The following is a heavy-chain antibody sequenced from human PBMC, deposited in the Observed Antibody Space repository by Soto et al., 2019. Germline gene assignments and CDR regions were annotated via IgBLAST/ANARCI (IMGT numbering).Heavy chain of an antibody. CDR2: IYYSGST. V-gene: IGHV4-31*03. CDR1: GGSISSGGYY. D-gene: IGHD2-2*01. Sequence: LSLTCTVSGGSISSGGYYWSWIRQHPGKGLEWIGYIYYSGSTYYNPSLKSRVTISVDTSKNQFSLKLSSVTAADTAVYYCARDQKTLVVPAARHYYYYGMDVWGQGTTVTVSS. J-gene: IGHJ6*02. CDR3: ARDQKTLVVPAARHYYYYGMDV.